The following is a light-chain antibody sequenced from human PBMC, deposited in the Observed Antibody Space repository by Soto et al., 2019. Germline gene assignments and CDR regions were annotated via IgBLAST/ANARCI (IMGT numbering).Light chain of an antibody. CDR3: QQSYSTYH. CDR2: AES. V-gene: IGKV1-39*01. CDR1: QSISSY. J-gene: IGKJ5*01. Sequence: DIQMTQSPSSLSASVGDRVTITCRASQSISSYLNWYQQKPGKAPKLLIYAESSLQSGVPSRFSGSGSGTDFTLTISSLQPEDFATYYCQQSYSTYHFGQGTRLEIK.